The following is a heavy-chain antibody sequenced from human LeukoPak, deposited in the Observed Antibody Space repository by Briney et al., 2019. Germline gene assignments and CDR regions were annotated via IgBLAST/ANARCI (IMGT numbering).Heavy chain of an antibody. J-gene: IGHJ4*02. Sequence: GGSLRLSCAASGFTFSSFAMSWVRQAPGKGLEWVSGISGSGGDTYYADSVKGRFTISRDNAKNTLSLQTNRLRVEDTAVYYCAKEGGSGFYYSFDYWGQGTPVTVSS. CDR2: ISGSGGDT. V-gene: IGHV3-23*01. CDR3: AKEGGSGFYYSFDY. D-gene: IGHD3-22*01. CDR1: GFTFSSFA.